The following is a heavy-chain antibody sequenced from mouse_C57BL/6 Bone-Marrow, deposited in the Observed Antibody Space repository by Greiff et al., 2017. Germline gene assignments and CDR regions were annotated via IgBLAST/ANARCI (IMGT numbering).Heavy chain of an antibody. CDR2: IRSKSNNYAT. Sequence: EADGGLVQPKGSLKLSCAASGFSFNTYAMNWFRQAPGKGLEWVARIRSKSNNYATYYADSVKDRFTISRDDSESMLYLQMNNLKTEDTAMYYCGVNSNYVDWFAYWGQGTLVTVSA. CDR1: GFSFNTYA. V-gene: IGHV10-1*01. CDR3: GVNSNYVDWFAY. J-gene: IGHJ3*01. D-gene: IGHD2-5*01.